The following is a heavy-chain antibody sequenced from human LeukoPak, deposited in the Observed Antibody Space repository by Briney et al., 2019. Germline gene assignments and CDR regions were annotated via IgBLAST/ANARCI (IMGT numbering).Heavy chain of an antibody. D-gene: IGHD5-12*01. V-gene: IGHV4-34*01. CDR3: GRDVAGYESYYYYYYYMDV. J-gene: IGHJ6*03. Sequence: SETLSLTCAVYGGSFSGYYWSWIRQPPGKGLEWIGEINHSGSTNYNPSLKSRVTISVDTSKNQFSLKLSSVTAADTAVYYCGRDVAGYESYYYYYYYMDVWGKGTTVTVSS. CDR2: INHSGST. CDR1: GGSFSGYY.